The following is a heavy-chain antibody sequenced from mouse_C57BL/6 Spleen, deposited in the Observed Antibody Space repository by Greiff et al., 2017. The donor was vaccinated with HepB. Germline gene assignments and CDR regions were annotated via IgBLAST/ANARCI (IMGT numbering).Heavy chain of an antibody. D-gene: IGHD2-3*01. CDR1: GYTFTSYW. CDR2: IHPNSGST. V-gene: IGHV1-64*01. Sequence: QVQLQQPGAELVKPGASVKLSCKASGYTFTSYWMHWVKQRPGQGLEWIGMIHPNSGSTNYNEKFKSKATLTVDKSSSTAYMQLSSLTSEDSAVYYCARSGYYEPPFWYFDVWGTGTTVTVSS. J-gene: IGHJ1*03. CDR3: ARSGYYEPPFWYFDV.